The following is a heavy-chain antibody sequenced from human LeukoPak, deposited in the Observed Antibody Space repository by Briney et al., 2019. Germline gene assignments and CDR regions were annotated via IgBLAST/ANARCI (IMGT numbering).Heavy chain of an antibody. Sequence: GGSLRLSCAASGFTFSSYSMNWVRQAPGKGLEWVSSISSSSSYIYYADSVKGRFTISRDNAKNSLYPQMNSLRAEDTAVYYCARDMYYYGSGSYYKEGTSIVGATGWGQGTLVTVSS. CDR1: GFTFSSYS. J-gene: IGHJ4*02. D-gene: IGHD3-10*01. V-gene: IGHV3-21*01. CDR3: ARDMYYYGSGSYYKEGTSIVGATG. CDR2: ISSSSSYI.